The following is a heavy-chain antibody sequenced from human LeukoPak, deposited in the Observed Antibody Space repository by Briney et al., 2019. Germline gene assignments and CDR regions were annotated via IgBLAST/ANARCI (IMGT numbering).Heavy chain of an antibody. Sequence: GGSLRLSCAASGCTFSSYTMNWVRQAPGKGLDSVSSISSDSNYIYYADSVKGRFTISRDDAWNSLYLQMNSLRAEDTAVYYCARKENILTGYYDHWGQGTLVTVSS. D-gene: IGHD3-9*01. V-gene: IGHV3-21*01. J-gene: IGHJ5*02. CDR3: ARKENILTGYYDH. CDR1: GCTFSSYT. CDR2: ISSDSNYI.